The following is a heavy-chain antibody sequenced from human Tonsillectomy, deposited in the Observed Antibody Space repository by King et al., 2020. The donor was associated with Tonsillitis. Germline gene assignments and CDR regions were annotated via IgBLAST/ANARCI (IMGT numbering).Heavy chain of an antibody. D-gene: IGHD4-17*01. J-gene: IGHJ1*01. CDR1: GFTFSSYA. CDR2: ISGSGGST. V-gene: IGHV3-23*04. CDR3: AKRPCARLRSAEYFQH. Sequence: VQLVESGGGLVQPGGSLRLSCAASGFTFSSYAMSWVRQAPGKGLEWVSAISGSGGSTYYADSVKGRFTISRDNSKNTLYLQMNSLRAEDTAVYYCAKRPCARLRSAEYFQHWRQGTLVTVSS.